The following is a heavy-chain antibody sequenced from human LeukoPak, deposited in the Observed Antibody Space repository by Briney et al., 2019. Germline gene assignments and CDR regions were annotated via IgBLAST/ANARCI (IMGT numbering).Heavy chain of an antibody. D-gene: IGHD2-21*02. V-gene: IGHV3-53*01. CDR3: ARIYCGGDCYWSRYFDY. J-gene: IGHJ4*02. Sequence: GGSLRLSCAASGFTVSSNYMSWVRQAPGKGLEWVSVIYSGGSTYYADSVKGQFTISRDNSKNTLYLQMNSLRAEDTAVYYCARIYCGGDCYWSRYFDYWGQGTLVTVSS. CDR1: GFTVSSNY. CDR2: IYSGGST.